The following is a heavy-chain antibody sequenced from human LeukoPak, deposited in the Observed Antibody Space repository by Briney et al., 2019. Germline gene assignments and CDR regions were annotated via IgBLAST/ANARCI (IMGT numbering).Heavy chain of an antibody. CDR1: DDTISNNRYF. D-gene: IGHD1-26*01. CDR2: INYSGRT. Sequence: SETLSLTCTISDDTISNNRYFWACLRQPPGKGLEWIGSINYSGRTYYNPSLKSRLTMSVDTAKRQFSLKLISVTAADTALYYCARDIDDVGALLDFWGQGTLVTVSS. V-gene: IGHV4-39*07. CDR3: ARDIDDVGALLDF. J-gene: IGHJ4*02.